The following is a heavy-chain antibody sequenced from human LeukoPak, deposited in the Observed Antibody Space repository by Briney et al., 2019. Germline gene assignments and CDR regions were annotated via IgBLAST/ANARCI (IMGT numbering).Heavy chain of an antibody. CDR1: GGSISSYY. V-gene: IGHV4-4*09. D-gene: IGHD1-26*01. CDR2: IYTSGST. Sequence: SETLSLTCTVSGGSISSYYWSWIRQPPGKGLGWIGYIYTSGSTNYNPSLKSRVTISVDTSKNQFSLKLSSVTAADTAVYYCARRRGAGATYFDYWGQGTLVTVSS. J-gene: IGHJ4*02. CDR3: ARRRGAGATYFDY.